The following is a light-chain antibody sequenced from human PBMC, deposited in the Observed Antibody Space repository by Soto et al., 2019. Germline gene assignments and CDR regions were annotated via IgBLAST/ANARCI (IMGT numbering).Light chain of an antibody. CDR3: QQYNILWT. CDR1: QSVSNN. Sequence: EIVMTQSPATLSVSPGERATLSCRASQSVSNNLAWYQKKPGQAPRLLIYGASTRATGIPARFSGSGSGTEFTLTISSLQSEDFAFYYCQQYNILWTFGQGTRVDIK. CDR2: GAS. V-gene: IGKV3-15*01. J-gene: IGKJ1*01.